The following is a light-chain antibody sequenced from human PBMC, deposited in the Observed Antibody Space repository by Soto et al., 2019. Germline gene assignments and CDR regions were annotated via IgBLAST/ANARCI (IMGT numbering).Light chain of an antibody. J-gene: IGLJ3*02. CDR3: ETWDSSLSXXV. Sequence: QSVLTQPPSVSAAPGQKVTVSCSGSRSNIGNNAVAWYQHLPGTAPKLLIYDNDKRPSGISDRFSASKSGTSATLAITGLQTGDEADYYCETWDSSLSXXVFGGGXXL. V-gene: IGLV1-51*01. CDR2: DND. CDR1: RSNIGNNA.